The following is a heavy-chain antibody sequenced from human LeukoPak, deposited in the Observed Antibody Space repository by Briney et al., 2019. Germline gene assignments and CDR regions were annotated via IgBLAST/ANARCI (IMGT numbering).Heavy chain of an antibody. Sequence: GGSLRLSCAASGFTVSSNYMSWVRQAPGKGLEWVANIKQDGSEKYYVDSVKGRFTISRDNAKNSLYLQMNSLRAEDTAVYYCASGSSTFDYWGQGTLVTVSS. CDR1: GFTVSSNY. V-gene: IGHV3-7*03. J-gene: IGHJ4*02. D-gene: IGHD6-6*01. CDR3: ASGSSTFDY. CDR2: IKQDGSEK.